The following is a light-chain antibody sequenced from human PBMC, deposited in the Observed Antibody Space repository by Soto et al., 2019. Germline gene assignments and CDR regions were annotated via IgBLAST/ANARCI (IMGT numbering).Light chain of an antibody. J-gene: IGLJ1*01. CDR1: SSDVGAYNY. CDR2: DVS. V-gene: IGLV2-11*01. CDR3: CSYAGTYSYV. Sequence: LPQPRSVSGSHGQSVTISCTGTSSDVGAYNYVSWYQQHSGKAPKFMIYDVSKRPSGVPDRFSGSKSGNTASLTISGLQAEDEADYYCCSYAGTYSYVFGTGTKVTVL.